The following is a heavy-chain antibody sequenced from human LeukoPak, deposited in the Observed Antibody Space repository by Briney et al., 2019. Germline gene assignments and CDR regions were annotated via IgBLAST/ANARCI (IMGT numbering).Heavy chain of an antibody. J-gene: IGHJ3*02. D-gene: IGHD3-3*01. Sequence: SETLSLTCAVYGGSFSGYYWSWIRQPPGKGLEWIGEINHSGSTNYNPSLKSRVTIPVDTSKNQFSLKLSSVTAADTAVYYCTRSRFLDSGYDDAFDIWGQGTMVTVSS. CDR1: GGSFSGYY. V-gene: IGHV4-34*01. CDR2: INHSGST. CDR3: TRSRFLDSGYDDAFDI.